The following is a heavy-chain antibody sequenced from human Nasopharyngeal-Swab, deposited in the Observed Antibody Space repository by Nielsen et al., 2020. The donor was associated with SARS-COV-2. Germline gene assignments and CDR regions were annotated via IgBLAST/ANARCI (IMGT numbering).Heavy chain of an antibody. V-gene: IGHV3-30-3*01. J-gene: IGHJ4*02. CDR2: ISYDGSNK. CDR3: ARTVDTAMVFFDY. CDR1: GFTFSSYA. Sequence: GESLKISCAASGFTFSSYAMHWVRQAPGKGPEWVAVISYDGSNKYYADSVKGRFTISRDNSKNTLYLQMNSLRAEDTAVYYCARTVDTAMVFFDYWGQGTLVTVSS. D-gene: IGHD5-18*01.